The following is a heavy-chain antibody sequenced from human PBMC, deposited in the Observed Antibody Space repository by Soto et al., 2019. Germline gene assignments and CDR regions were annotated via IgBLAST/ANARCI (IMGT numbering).Heavy chain of an antibody. V-gene: IGHV1-18*01. Sequence: GASVKVSCKASGYTFTSYCISWVRQAPGQGLECMGWISAYNGNTNYAQKLQGRVTMTTDTSTSTAYIELRSLRSDDTAVYYCAREGIQLWSTDYYYGMDVWGQGNTVIVSS. CDR1: GYTFTSYC. D-gene: IGHD5-18*01. J-gene: IGHJ6*02. CDR3: AREGIQLWSTDYYYGMDV. CDR2: ISAYNGNT.